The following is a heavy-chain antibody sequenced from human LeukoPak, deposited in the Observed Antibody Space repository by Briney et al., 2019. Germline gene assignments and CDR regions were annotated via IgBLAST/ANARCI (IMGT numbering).Heavy chain of an antibody. J-gene: IGHJ5*02. CDR3: ARDGSRKGSSITIFGVVTSRPQGWFDP. Sequence: PGGSLRLSCAASGFTFSSYSMNWVRQAPGKGLEWVSYISSSSSTIYYADSVKGRFTISRDNAKNSLYLQMNSLRAEDTAVYYCARDGSRKGSSITIFGVVTSRPQGWFDPWGQGTLVTVSS. CDR1: GFTFSSYS. CDR2: ISSSSSTI. D-gene: IGHD3-3*01. V-gene: IGHV3-48*01.